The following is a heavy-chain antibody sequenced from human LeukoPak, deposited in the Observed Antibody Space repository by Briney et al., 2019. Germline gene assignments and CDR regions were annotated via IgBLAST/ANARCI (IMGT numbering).Heavy chain of an antibody. CDR1: GFTFSSYS. J-gene: IGHJ4*02. Sequence: GSLRLSCAASGFTFSSYSMNWVRQAPGKGLEWVSSISSSSSYIYYADSVKGRFTISRDNAKNSLYLQMNSLRAEDTAVYYCARGRHSSGWPRTQGYWGQGTLVTVSS. CDR3: ARGRHSSGWPRTQGY. CDR2: ISSSSSYI. V-gene: IGHV3-21*01. D-gene: IGHD6-19*01.